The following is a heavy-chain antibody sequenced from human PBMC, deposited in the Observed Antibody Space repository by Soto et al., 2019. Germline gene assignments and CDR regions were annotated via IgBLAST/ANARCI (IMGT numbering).Heavy chain of an antibody. V-gene: IGHV1-69*13. CDR1: GGTFSSYA. J-gene: IGHJ3*02. CDR2: IIPIFGTA. CDR3: ARPDYYDSSGPPRGSSAFDI. Sequence: ASVKVSCKASGGTFSSYAISWVRQAPGPGLEWLGGIIPIFGTANYAQKFQGRVTITADESTSTAYMELSSLRSEDTAVYYFARPDYYDSSGPPRGSSAFDIWGQGTRVTVSS. D-gene: IGHD3-22*01.